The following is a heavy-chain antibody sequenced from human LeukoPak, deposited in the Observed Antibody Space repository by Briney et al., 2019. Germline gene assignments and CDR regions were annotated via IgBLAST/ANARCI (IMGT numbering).Heavy chain of an antibody. Sequence: SETLSLTCAVYGGSFSGYYWSWIRQPPGKGLEWIGEINHSGSTNYNPSLKSRVTISVDTSKNQFSLKLSSVTAADTAVYYCARLPAAATHFDYWGQGTLVTVSS. J-gene: IGHJ4*02. CDR3: ARLPAAATHFDY. CDR1: GGSFSGYY. CDR2: INHSGST. V-gene: IGHV4-34*01. D-gene: IGHD6-13*01.